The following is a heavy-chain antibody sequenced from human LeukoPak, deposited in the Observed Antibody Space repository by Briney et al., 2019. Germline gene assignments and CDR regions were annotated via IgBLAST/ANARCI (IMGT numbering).Heavy chain of an antibody. CDR1: GGSISSGGYS. J-gene: IGHJ4*02. CDR2: IYHSGST. D-gene: IGHD2-2*01. Sequence: PSQTLSLTCAVSGGSISSGGYSWSWIRQPPGKGLEWIGYIYHSGSTYYNPSLKSRVTISVDRSKNQFSLKLSSVTAADTAVYYCARGSRSSTSGPFDYWGQGTLVTVSS. CDR3: ARGSRSSTSGPFDY. V-gene: IGHV4-30-2*01.